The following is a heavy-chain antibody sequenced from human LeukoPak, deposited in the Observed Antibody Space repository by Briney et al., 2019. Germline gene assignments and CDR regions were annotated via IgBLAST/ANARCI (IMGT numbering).Heavy chain of an antibody. D-gene: IGHD3-10*01. CDR1: GFTFSSYA. J-gene: IGHJ4*02. V-gene: IGHV3-30-3*01. CDR2: ISYDGSNK. CDR3: ARDLVGGLWFGDLGCFDY. Sequence: PGRSPRLSCAASGFTFSSYAMHWVRQAPGKGLEWVAVISYDGSNKYYADSVKGRFTISRDNSKNTLYLQMNSLRAEDTAVYYCARDLVGGLWFGDLGCFDYWGQGTLVTVSS.